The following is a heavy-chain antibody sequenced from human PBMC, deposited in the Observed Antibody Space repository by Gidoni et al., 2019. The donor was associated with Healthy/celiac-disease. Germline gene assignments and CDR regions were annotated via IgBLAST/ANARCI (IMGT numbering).Heavy chain of an antibody. CDR1: GGTYISGSYY. CDR3: AASIAARRYYFDY. J-gene: IGHJ4*02. V-gene: IGHV4-61*02. Sequence: QLQLQESGPGLVKPSQTLSPTCTVPGGTYISGSYYWSWIRQPAGKGLEWIGRIYTSGSTNYNPSLKSRVTISVDTSKNQFSLKLSAVTAADTAVYYCAASIAARRYYFDYWGQGTLVTVSS. CDR2: IYTSGST. D-gene: IGHD6-6*01.